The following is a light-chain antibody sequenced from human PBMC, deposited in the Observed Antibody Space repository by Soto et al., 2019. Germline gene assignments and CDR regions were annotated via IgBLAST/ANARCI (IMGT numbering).Light chain of an antibody. CDR3: KQYGHSPPMCT. CDR2: GAS. V-gene: IGKV3-20*01. Sequence: EIVVTQSPGTLSLSPGERATLSCRASQSISSTYLAWYQQKRGQAPRLLIYGASSRATGIPDRFSGSGSGTDFTLTINRLEPEDFAVYYCKQYGHSPPMCTFGQGTKLEIK. CDR1: QSISSTY. J-gene: IGKJ2*02.